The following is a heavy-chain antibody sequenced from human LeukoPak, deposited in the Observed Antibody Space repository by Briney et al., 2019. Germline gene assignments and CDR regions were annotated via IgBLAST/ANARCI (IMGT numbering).Heavy chain of an antibody. D-gene: IGHD3-22*01. CDR1: GGSISSGDYY. Sequence: SETLSLTCTVSGGSISSGDYYWSWIRQPPGKGLEWIGYIYYSGSTYYNPSLKSRVTISVDTSKNQFSLKLSSVTAADTAVYYCARGDDSSGSPTFPWGQGTLVIVSS. CDR2: IYYSGST. CDR3: ARGDDSSGSPTFP. J-gene: IGHJ5*02. V-gene: IGHV4-30-4*02.